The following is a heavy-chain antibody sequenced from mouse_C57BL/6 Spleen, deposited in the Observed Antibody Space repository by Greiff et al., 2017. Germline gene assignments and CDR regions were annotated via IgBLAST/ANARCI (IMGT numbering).Heavy chain of an antibody. CDR2: IYPGGGYT. J-gene: IGHJ4*01. V-gene: IGHV1-63*01. Sequence: QVQLQQSGAELVRPGTSVKMSCKASGYTFTNYWIGWAKQRPGHGLEWIGDIYPGGGYTNYNEKFKGKATLTADKSSSTAYMQFSSLTSEDSAIYYCAIIYDGYDYAMDYWGQGTSVTVSS. D-gene: IGHD2-3*01. CDR3: AIIYDGYDYAMDY. CDR1: GYTFTNYW.